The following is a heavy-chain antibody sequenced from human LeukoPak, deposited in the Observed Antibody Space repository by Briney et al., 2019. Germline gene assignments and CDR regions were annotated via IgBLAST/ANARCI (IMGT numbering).Heavy chain of an antibody. J-gene: IGHJ5*02. D-gene: IGHD3-10*01. Sequence: PSETLSLTCSVSDVSISSSYWSWIRQPPGKGLEWIGYIYYSGSTNYNPSLKSRVTISVDASKNQFSLKLSSVTPADTAVYYCARGGYYGSGNDFRFDPWGQGTLVTVSS. CDR3: ARGGYYGSGNDFRFDP. V-gene: IGHV4-59*01. CDR1: DVSISSSY. CDR2: IYYSGST.